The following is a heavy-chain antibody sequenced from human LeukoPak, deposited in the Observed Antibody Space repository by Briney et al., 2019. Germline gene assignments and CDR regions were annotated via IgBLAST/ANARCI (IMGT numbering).Heavy chain of an antibody. CDR2: INHSGYT. J-gene: IGHJ4*02. Sequence: SETLSLTCAVYGESFSGFYWSWIRQPPGKGLEWLGEINHSGYTNYNVFLKSRVSLSVDTSKNQVSLRLSSVTAADTAMYYCARGLGSSWYGFGYWGLGTLVTVSS. CDR3: ARGLGSSWYGFGY. V-gene: IGHV4-34*01. CDR1: GESFSGFY. D-gene: IGHD6-13*01.